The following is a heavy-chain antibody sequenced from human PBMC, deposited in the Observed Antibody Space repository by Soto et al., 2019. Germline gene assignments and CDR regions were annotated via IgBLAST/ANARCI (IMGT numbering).Heavy chain of an antibody. J-gene: IGHJ5*02. V-gene: IGHV4-4*07. CDR1: GGSISSYY. CDR3: ARDASGSSSFNWFDP. CDR2: IYSSGRT. D-gene: IGHD6-6*01. Sequence: PSEILSLTCTVSGGSISSYYWSWIRQPAGKGLEWIGRIYSSGRTRYNYSLESRVTMSVDTSKKQFSLKLSSVTAADTAVYYCARDASGSSSFNWFDPWGQGTLGTVSS.